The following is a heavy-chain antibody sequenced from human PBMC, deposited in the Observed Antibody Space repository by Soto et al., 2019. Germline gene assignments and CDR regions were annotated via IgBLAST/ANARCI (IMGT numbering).Heavy chain of an antibody. Sequence: PGQSLNLSCKASGYHFPNYWIGWLRQRPGKGLEWLGIIYPDDSDTRYSPSFQGQVTISADKSISTDYLQWSSLKASDTAMYYCARNLWVGHGSGSHYNAGYYFDYWGQGTLVTVSS. CDR2: IYPDDSDT. D-gene: IGHD3-10*01. V-gene: IGHV5-51*01. CDR3: ARNLWVGHGSGSHYNAGYYFDY. J-gene: IGHJ4*02. CDR1: GYHFPNYW.